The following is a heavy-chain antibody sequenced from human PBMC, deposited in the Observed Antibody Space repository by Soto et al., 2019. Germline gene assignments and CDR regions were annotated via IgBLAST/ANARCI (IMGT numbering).Heavy chain of an antibody. J-gene: IGHJ5*02. CDR3: ARETITMVRGVMALNWFDP. Sequence: PSETLSLTCTVSGGSISSYYWSWIRQPPGKGLEWIGYIYYSGSTNYNPSLKSRVTISVDTSKNQFSLKLSSVTAADTAVYYCARETITMVRGVMALNWFDPWGQGTLVTVSS. CDR1: GGSISSYY. D-gene: IGHD3-10*01. V-gene: IGHV4-59*01. CDR2: IYYSGST.